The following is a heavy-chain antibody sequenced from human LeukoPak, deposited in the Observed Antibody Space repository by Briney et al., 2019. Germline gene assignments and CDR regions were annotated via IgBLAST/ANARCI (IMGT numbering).Heavy chain of an antibody. CDR3: ARQISSGWYRDYFDY. V-gene: IGHV4-39*01. CDR1: GGSINSRSYY. J-gene: IGHJ4*02. CDR2: IYYSGST. Sequence: SETLSLTCNVSGGSINSRSYYWGWIRQAPGKGLEWIGRIYYSGSTYYNPSLKSRVTISVGTSKDQFSLKLSSVTAADTAVYYCARQISSGWYRDYFDYWGQGTLVTVSS. D-gene: IGHD6-19*01.